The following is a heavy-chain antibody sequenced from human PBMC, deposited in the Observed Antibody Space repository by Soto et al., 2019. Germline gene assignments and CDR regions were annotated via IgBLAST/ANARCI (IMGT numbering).Heavy chain of an antibody. J-gene: IGHJ1*01. CDR1: GGSISSYY. CDR2: IYSGGST. CDR3: ARDRIAVAGNPEYFQH. Sequence: ETLSLTCTVSGGSISSYYMSWVRQAPGKGLEWVSVIYSGGSTYYADSVKGRFTISRDNSKNTLYLQMNSLRAEDTAVYYCARDRIAVAGNPEYFQHWGQGTLVTVSS. V-gene: IGHV3-66*01. D-gene: IGHD6-19*01.